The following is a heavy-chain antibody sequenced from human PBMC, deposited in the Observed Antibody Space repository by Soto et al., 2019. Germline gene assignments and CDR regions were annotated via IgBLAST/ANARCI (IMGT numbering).Heavy chain of an antibody. CDR2: IYYSGST. D-gene: IGHD6-19*01. J-gene: IGHJ3*02. CDR3: ARASIAVAGNDAFDI. V-gene: IGHV4-59*01. CDR1: GGYISSYY. Sequence: PSETLSLTCTVSGGYISSYYWSWIRQHPGKGLEWIGYIYYSGSTNYNPSLKSRVTISVDTSKNQFSLKLSSVTAADTAVYYCARASIAVAGNDAFDIWGQGTMVTVSS.